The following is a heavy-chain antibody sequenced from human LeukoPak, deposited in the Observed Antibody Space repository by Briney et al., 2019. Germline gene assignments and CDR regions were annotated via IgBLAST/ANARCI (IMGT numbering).Heavy chain of an antibody. CDR3: AKDQGGYTYGSFDY. V-gene: IGHV3-23*01. J-gene: IGHJ4*02. CDR1: GFSFNSHA. D-gene: IGHD5-18*01. Sequence: GGSLRLSCAAPGFSFNSHAMNWARQVPGKGLQWVSTIDASGVNTYYGNSVEGRFTISRDNSKNTLYLQMNSLRAEDTAVYYCAKDQGGYTYGSFDYWGQGTLVTVSS. CDR2: IDASGVNT.